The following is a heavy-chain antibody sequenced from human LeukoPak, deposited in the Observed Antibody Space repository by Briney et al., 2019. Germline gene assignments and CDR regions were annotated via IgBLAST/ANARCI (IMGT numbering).Heavy chain of an antibody. V-gene: IGHV4-59*08. CDR1: GDSISDYY. J-gene: IGHJ4*02. D-gene: IGHD4-23*01. CDR3: AGHILGGNFDS. CDR2: ISYSGNT. Sequence: SETLSLTCPVSGDSISDYYWSWIRQPPGKGLEWIGYISYSGNTNYNPSLKSRVTISFDTSNNQFSLKLASVTAADSAVYYCAGHILGGNFDSWGQGTLVTVSS.